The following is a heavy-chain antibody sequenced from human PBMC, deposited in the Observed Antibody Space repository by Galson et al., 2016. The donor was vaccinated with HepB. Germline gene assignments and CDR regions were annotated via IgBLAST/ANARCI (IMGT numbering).Heavy chain of an antibody. CDR3: AAESDPNSDTLSDSFFYSPGPLDP. CDR1: GFTFVTSA. J-gene: IGHJ5*02. CDR2: IVVGSGNT. Sequence: SVKVSCKASGFTFVTSAVKWVRQARGQRLEWIGWIVVGSGNTHFTQKFQERVTITRDTSTSTAYMELRSLGSEDTAVYYCAAESDPNSDTLSDSFFYSPGPLDPWGQGTLVTVSS. D-gene: IGHD4-23*01. V-gene: IGHV1-58*01.